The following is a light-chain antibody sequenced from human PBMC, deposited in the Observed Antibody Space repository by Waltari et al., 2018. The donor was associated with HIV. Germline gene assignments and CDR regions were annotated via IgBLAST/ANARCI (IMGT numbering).Light chain of an antibody. CDR2: EAS. CDR3: MQTINEIYT. J-gene: IGKJ2*01. V-gene: IGKV2D-29*02. CDR1: QSLKHTDGKTY. Sequence: DIVITQTPPSLSVTPGQPASFSCNSSQSLKHTDGKTYLYWYLQRPGQSPQVLIYEASKRYAGVPDRFSGSGSGTHFTLKIAWVEAEDVGSYYSMQTINEIYTFGQGTKLNIK.